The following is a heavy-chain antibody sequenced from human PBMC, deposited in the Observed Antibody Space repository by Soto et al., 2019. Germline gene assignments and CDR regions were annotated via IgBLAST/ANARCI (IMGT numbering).Heavy chain of an antibody. CDR3: ARMVKGYSSSWYGPLPYYYYGMDV. CDR1: GGSISSYY. D-gene: IGHD6-13*01. V-gene: IGHV4-59*01. Sequence: NPSETLSLTCTVSGGSISSYYWSWIRQPPGKGLEWIGYIYYSGSTNYNPSLKSRVTISVDTSKNQFSLKLSSVTAADTAVYYCARMVKGYSSSWYGPLPYYYYGMDVWGQGTTVTVSS. CDR2: IYYSGST. J-gene: IGHJ6*02.